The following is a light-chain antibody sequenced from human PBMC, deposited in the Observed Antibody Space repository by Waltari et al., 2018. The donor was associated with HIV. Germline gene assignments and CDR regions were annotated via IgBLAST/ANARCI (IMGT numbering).Light chain of an antibody. CDR1: QGVHIF. V-gene: IGKV3-11*01. CDR3: QQRYDSVY. CDR2: DAS. Sequence: EIVLTQSPATLSLSPGERATLSCRASQGVHIFLGWYQHKPGQAPRLRIYDASNRATGVPARFSGSGSGTDFTLTISSLEPEDFAVYYWQQRYDSVYFGGGTKVEIK. J-gene: IGKJ4*01.